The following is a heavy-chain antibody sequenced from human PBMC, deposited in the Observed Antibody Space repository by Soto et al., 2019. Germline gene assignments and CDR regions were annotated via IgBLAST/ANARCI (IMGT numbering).Heavy chain of an antibody. CDR2: INPNSGGT. J-gene: IGHJ6*03. Sequence: QVQLVQSGAEVKKPGASVKVSCKASGYTFTGYYMHWVRQAPGQGLEWMGWINPNSGGTNYAQKFQGWVTMTRDTTISTAYMELSRLSSDDTAVYYGARQRLGYYYMDVRGKGTTVTVSS. V-gene: IGHV1-2*04. CDR3: ARQRLGYYYMDV. CDR1: GYTFTGYY.